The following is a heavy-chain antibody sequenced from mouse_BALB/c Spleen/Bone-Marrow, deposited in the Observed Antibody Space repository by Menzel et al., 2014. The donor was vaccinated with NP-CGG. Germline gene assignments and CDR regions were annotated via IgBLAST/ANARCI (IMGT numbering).Heavy chain of an antibody. CDR2: IWAGGST. D-gene: IGHD1-1*01. Sequence: VQGVESGPGLVPPSQSLSISCTVSGFSLTSYGVHWVRQPPGQGLEWLGVIWAGGSTNYNSALMSRLSINKDNSKSQVFLKMNSLQTDDTAMYYCAREGRGYYGSSGAAMDYWGQGTTVTVSS. CDR3: AREGRGYYGSSGAAMDY. CDR1: GFSLTSYG. J-gene: IGHJ4*01. V-gene: IGHV2-9*02.